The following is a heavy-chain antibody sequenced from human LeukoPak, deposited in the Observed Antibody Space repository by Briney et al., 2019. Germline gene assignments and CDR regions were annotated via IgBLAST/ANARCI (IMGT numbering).Heavy chain of an antibody. Sequence: PSESLSLTCTVSGGSISSYYWSWIRQPPGKGLEWIGYIYTSGSTNHNPSLESRVTISVDTSKNQFSLKLSSVTAADTAVYYCASAALRYYYDSSGSYYSYYYMDVWGKGTTVTVSS. D-gene: IGHD3-22*01. J-gene: IGHJ6*03. CDR2: IYTSGST. V-gene: IGHV4-4*09. CDR1: GGSISSYY. CDR3: ASAALRYYYDSSGSYYSYYYMDV.